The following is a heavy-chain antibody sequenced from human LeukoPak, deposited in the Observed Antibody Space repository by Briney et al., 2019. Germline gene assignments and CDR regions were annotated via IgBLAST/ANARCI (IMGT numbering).Heavy chain of an antibody. CDR1: GFAVSGNY. CDR2: IYSGADT. CDR3: VKSSSDWYMGVGDY. D-gene: IGHD6-19*01. J-gene: IGHJ4*02. Sequence: GGSLRLSCAASGFAVSGNYMSWVRQAPGKGLEWVSVIYSGADTYYADSVKGRFTISRHSSQNAVYLQMSSLRAEDTAVYYCVKSSSDWYMGVGDYWGQGTLVTVSS. V-gene: IGHV3-53*04.